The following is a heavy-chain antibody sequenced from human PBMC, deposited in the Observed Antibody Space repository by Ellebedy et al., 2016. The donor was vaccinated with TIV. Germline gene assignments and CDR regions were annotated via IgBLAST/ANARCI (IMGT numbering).Heavy chain of an antibody. V-gene: IGHV3-33*01. CDR3: TRDGSYVDLDS. CDR2: MWHDGINK. D-gene: IGHD3-16*01. Sequence: GGSLRLXCAASGFSLSSNSMHWVRQAPGKGLEWVAVMWHDGINKNYGDSVKGRFTISRDNSKNTLYLQMNSLTAEDTAVYYCTRDGSYVDLDSWGQGTLVTVSS. J-gene: IGHJ4*02. CDR1: GFSLSSNS.